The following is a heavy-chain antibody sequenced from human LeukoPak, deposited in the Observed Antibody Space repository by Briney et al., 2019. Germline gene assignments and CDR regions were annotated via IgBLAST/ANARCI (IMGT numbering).Heavy chain of an antibody. CDR3: ARHENIFSTFDV. CDR1: GYSFTSYW. Sequence: GESLKISCKGSGYSFTSYWITWVRQMPGKGLEWMGRIDPSDSYTNYSPSFQGHVTISADKSISTAYLQWSSLKASDTAIYYCARHENIFSTFDVWGQGTMVTVSS. V-gene: IGHV5-10-1*01. J-gene: IGHJ3*01. CDR2: IDPSDSYT. D-gene: IGHD3-9*01.